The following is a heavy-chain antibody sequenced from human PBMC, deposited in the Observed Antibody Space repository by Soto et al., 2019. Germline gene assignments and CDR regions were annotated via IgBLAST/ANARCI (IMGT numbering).Heavy chain of an antibody. V-gene: IGHV3-23*01. D-gene: IGHD4-4*01. CDR3: AIEMTTIGYYYGMDV. J-gene: IGHJ6*02. CDR1: AFTFSTSA. CDR2: ISAAGGTT. Sequence: GGSLRLSCAASAFTFSTSAMNWVRQAPGKGLEWVSIISAAGGTTSYADSVKGRFTVSRDNSQNTLYLQMNSLRVEDTAVYYCAIEMTTIGYYYGMDVWGQGTTVTVSS.